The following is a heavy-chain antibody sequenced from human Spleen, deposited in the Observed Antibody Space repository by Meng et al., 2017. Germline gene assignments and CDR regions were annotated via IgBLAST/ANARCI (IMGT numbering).Heavy chain of an antibody. CDR1: GFTFSDYW. J-gene: IGHJ3*02. CDR3: ARGRAVLWFGELLFDAFDI. CDR2: ISSEGSTT. V-gene: IGHV3-74*01. D-gene: IGHD3-10*01. Sequence: GESLKISCAASGFTFSDYWMYWVRQAPGKGLVWVSRISSEGSTTHYAESVKGRFTISRENAKNTLYLQVNSLRAEDTAVYYCARGRAVLWFGELLFDAFDIWGQGTMVTVSS.